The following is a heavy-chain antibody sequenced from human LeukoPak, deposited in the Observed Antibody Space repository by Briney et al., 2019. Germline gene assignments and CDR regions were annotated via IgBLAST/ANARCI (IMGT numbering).Heavy chain of an antibody. D-gene: IGHD2/OR15-2a*01. CDR3: ATSFSEMDV. CDR1: GFTFSSYW. CDR2: IKQDGSET. Sequence: GGSLRLSCATSGFTFSSYWVSWVRQAPGKGLEWVANIKQDGSETYYIDSVKGRFTISRDNAKNSLYLQMNSLRAEDTAVYYCATSFSEMDVWGQGTTVTVSS. J-gene: IGHJ6*02. V-gene: IGHV3-7*01.